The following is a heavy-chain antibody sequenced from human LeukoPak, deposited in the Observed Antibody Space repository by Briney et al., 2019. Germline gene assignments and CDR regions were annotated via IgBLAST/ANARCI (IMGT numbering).Heavy chain of an antibody. D-gene: IGHD4-17*01. CDR1: GGSISSYY. CDR3: ARGDGDYRGYFDS. J-gene: IGHJ4*02. CDR2: IYTSGST. V-gene: IGHV4-4*09. Sequence: SETLSLTCTVSGGSISSYYWSWIRQPPGKGLEWIGYIYTSGSTNYNPSLKSRVTISVDTSKNQFSLRLSSVTAADTAVYYCARGDGDYRGYFDSWGQGTLVTVSS.